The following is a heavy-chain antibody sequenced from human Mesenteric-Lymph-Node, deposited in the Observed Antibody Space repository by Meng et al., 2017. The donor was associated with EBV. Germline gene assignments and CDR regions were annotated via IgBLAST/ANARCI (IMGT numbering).Heavy chain of an antibody. J-gene: IGHJ4*02. Sequence: VELLESGGGLVPPGGSLRLSCAASGFTFSSQAMYWVRQAPGKGLEWVSGIYQSGSSAYYADSVKGRFTVSRDNSKNMLYLQMNSLRAEDTAIYYCAKNSGLDYWGQGTLVTVSS. V-gene: IGHV3-23*05. CDR2: IYQSGSSA. CDR3: AKNSGLDY. CDR1: GFTFSSQA.